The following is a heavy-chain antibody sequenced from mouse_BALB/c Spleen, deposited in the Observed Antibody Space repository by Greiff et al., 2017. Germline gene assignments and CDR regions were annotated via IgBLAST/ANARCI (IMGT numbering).Heavy chain of an antibody. CDR2: IWRGGST. CDR3: AKTITTATSFAY. V-gene: IGHV2-5-1*01. Sequence: VHLVESGPSLVQPSQSLSITCTVSGFSLTSYGVHWVRQSPGKGLEWLGVIWRGGSTDYNAAFMSRLSITKDNSKSQVFFKMNSLQADDTAIYYCAKTITTATSFAYWGQGTLVTVSA. J-gene: IGHJ3*01. CDR1: GFSLTSYG. D-gene: IGHD1-2*01.